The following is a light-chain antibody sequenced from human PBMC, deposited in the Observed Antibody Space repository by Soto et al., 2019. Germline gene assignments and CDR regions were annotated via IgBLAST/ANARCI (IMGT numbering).Light chain of an antibody. CDR1: SSDVGGYNY. J-gene: IGLJ1*01. CDR2: DVS. V-gene: IGLV2-14*01. Sequence: QSVLTQPASVSGSPGQSITISCTGTSSDVGGYNYVSWYQQHPGKAPKLMIYDVSNRPSGVSNRFSGSKSGNTASLTISGLQAEDDADYYCSSYTSSSTPYVFGTGTIVTVL. CDR3: SSYTSSSTPYV.